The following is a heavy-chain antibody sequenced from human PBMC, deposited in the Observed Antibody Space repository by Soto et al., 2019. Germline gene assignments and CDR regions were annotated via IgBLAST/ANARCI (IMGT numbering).Heavy chain of an antibody. CDR3: ARESRYCSGGSCYFLPGIDY. Sequence: PSETLSLTCTVSGGSISSYYWGWIRQPPGKGLEWIGYIHYSGSTNYNPSLKSRVTISVDTSKNQFSLKLSSVTAADTAVYYCARESRYCSGGSCYFLPGIDYWGQGTLVTVSS. D-gene: IGHD2-15*01. CDR1: GGSISSYY. V-gene: IGHV4-59*12. J-gene: IGHJ4*02. CDR2: IHYSGST.